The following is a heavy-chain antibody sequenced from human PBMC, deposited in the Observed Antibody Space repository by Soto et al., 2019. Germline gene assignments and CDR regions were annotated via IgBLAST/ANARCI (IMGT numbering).Heavy chain of an antibody. CDR2: IYPGDSDT. Sequence: GESLKISCKGSGYSFTSYWIGWVRQMPGKGLEWMGIIYPGDSDTRYSPSFQGQVTISADKSISTAYLQWSSLKASDTDMYYCASGPGLGQTPASRYYYDSSGPGAFDIWGQGTMVTVSS. J-gene: IGHJ3*02. CDR1: GYSFTSYW. V-gene: IGHV5-51*01. CDR3: ASGPGLGQTPASRYYYDSSGPGAFDI. D-gene: IGHD3-22*01.